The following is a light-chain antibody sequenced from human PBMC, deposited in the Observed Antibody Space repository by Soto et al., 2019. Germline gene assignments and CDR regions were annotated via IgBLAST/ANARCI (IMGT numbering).Light chain of an antibody. CDR2: AAS. J-gene: IGKJ1*01. CDR3: QKYNTATLT. V-gene: IGKV1-27*01. CDR1: QGISKY. Sequence: DIQMTQSPSSLSASVGDRVTITCRANQGISKYLAWYQHKPGRGPKLLIYAASTLQTGVTSHFSGSRSGTDFILNIRSLQTDDVANYYCQKYNTATLTFGQETKVEIK.